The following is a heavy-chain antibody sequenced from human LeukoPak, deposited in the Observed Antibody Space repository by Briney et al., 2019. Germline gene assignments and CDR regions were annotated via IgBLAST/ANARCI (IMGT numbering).Heavy chain of an antibody. CDR3: ARVPPGIYGSGSYYKGHAFDI. J-gene: IGHJ3*02. V-gene: IGHV4-39*07. Sequence: SETLSLTCTVSGGSISSTTHYWSWIRQPPGKGLEWIGSMHYSGSTYYNPSLKSRVTISVDTSKNQFSLKLSSVTAADTAVYYCARVPPGIYGSGSYYKGHAFDIWGQGTMVTVSS. CDR1: GGSISSTTHY. D-gene: IGHD3-10*01. CDR2: MHYSGST.